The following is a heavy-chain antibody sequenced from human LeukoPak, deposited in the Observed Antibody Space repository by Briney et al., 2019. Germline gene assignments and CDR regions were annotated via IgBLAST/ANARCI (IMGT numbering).Heavy chain of an antibody. Sequence: GGSLRLSCAASGFTFSSYAMHWVRQAPGKGLEWVAVILYDGSNKYYADSVKGRFTISRDNSKNTLYLQMNSLRAEDTAVYYCAREGDTVTYPDYWGQGTLVTVSS. CDR2: ILYDGSNK. CDR1: GFTFSSYA. CDR3: AREGDTVTYPDY. V-gene: IGHV3-30*04. D-gene: IGHD4-17*01. J-gene: IGHJ4*02.